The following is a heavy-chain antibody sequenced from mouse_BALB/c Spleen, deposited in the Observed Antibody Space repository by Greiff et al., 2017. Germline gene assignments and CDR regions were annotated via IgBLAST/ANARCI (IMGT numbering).Heavy chain of an antibody. CDR2: ISDGGSYT. V-gene: IGHV5-4*02. D-gene: IGHD2-2*01. CDR3: ARWLPDYYAMDY. J-gene: IGHJ4*01. CDR1: GFTFSDYY. Sequence: EVMLVESGGGLVKPGGSLKLSCAASGFTFSDYYMYWVRQTPEKRLEWVATISDGGSYTYYPDSVKGRFTISRDNAKNNLYLQMSSLKSEDTAMYYCARWLPDYYAMDYWGQGTSVTVSS.